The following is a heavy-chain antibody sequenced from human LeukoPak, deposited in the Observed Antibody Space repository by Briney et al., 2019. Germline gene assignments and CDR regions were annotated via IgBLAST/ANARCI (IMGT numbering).Heavy chain of an antibody. J-gene: IGHJ6*02. CDR1: GFTFSSYA. Sequence: GGSLRLSCAASGFTFSSYAMSWVRQAPGKGLEWVSAISGSGGSTCYADSVKGRFTISRDNSKNTLYLQMNSLRAEDTAVYYCAKVAVAGTRYYYYGMDVWGQGTTVTVSS. D-gene: IGHD6-19*01. CDR2: ISGSGGST. V-gene: IGHV3-23*01. CDR3: AKVAVAGTRYYYYGMDV.